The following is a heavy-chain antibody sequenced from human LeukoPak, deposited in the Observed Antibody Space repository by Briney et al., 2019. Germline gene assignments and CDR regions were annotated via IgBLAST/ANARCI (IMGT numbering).Heavy chain of an antibody. D-gene: IGHD2-21*02. V-gene: IGHV3-33*03. J-gene: IGHJ2*01. CDR1: GFTFSSYG. CDR3: AKDYCGGDCYSGWYFDL. CDR2: IWYDGSNK. Sequence: PGRSLRLSCAASGFTFSSYGMHWVRQAPGKGLEWVAVIWYDGSNKYYADSVKGRFTISRDNAKNSLYLQMNSLRAEDTALYYCAKDYCGGDCYSGWYFDLWGRGTLVTVSS.